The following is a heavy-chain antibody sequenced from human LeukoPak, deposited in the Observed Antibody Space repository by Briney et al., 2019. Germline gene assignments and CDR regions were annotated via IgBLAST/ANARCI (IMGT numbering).Heavy chain of an antibody. CDR2: INHSGST. V-gene: IGHV4-34*01. Sequence: SETLSLTCAVYGGSFSGYYWSWIRQPPGKGLEWIGEINHSGSTNYNPSLKSRVTISVDTSKNQFSLKLSPVTAADTAVYYCAKGAYSSSWYGAGPENWFDPWGQGTLVTVSS. CDR1: GGSFSGYY. J-gene: IGHJ5*02. D-gene: IGHD6-13*01. CDR3: AKGAYSSSWYGAGPENWFDP.